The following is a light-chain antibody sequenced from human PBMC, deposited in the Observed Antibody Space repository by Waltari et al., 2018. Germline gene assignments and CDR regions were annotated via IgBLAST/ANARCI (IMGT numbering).Light chain of an antibody. J-gene: IGKJ4*01. V-gene: IGKV1-NL1*01. CDR1: KDISTS. Sequence: DIQMTQSPSSLSASVGDRVTITCRASKDISTSLTWYQQKPGKAPNLLFSAVTRLENGVPPRFIDIGSGTDYTLTISSLRPDDFATYYCQQYYTIPLTFGGGTRVEI. CDR2: AVT. CDR3: QQYYTIPLT.